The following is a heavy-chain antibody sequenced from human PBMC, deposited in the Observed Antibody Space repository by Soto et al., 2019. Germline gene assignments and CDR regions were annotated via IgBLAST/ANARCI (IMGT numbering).Heavy chain of an antibody. CDR3: AKNEHIVVVTATPDY. J-gene: IGHJ4*02. Sequence: PGGSLRLSCAASGFTFSSYGMHWVRQAPGKGLEWVAVISYDGSNKYYADSVKGRFTISRDNSKNTLYLQMNSLRAEDTAVYYCAKNEHIVVVTATPDYWGQGTLVTVSS. V-gene: IGHV3-30*18. D-gene: IGHD2-21*02. CDR2: ISYDGSNK. CDR1: GFTFSSYG.